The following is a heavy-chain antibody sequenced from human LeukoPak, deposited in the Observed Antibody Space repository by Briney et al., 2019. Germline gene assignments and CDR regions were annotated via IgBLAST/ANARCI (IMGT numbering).Heavy chain of an antibody. J-gene: IGHJ4*02. CDR2: IYYTGST. CDR3: ARVTGRDGYNFMDY. D-gene: IGHD5-24*01. CDR1: GGSISSYY. Sequence: SETLSLTCTVSGGSISSYYWSWIRQPPGKGLEWIGYIYYTGSTNYNPSLKSRITISVDTSKNQFTLKLNSLTAADTAVYYCARVTGRDGYNFMDYWGQGTLVTVSS. V-gene: IGHV4-59*01.